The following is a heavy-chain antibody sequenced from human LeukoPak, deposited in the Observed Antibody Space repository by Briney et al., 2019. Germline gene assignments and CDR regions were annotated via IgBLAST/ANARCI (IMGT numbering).Heavy chain of an antibody. CDR1: GFTVSSKY. D-gene: IGHD2-21*01. CDR3: AKDFRIGYSAHFDY. Sequence: GGSLRLSCVASGFTVSSKYMSWVRQAPGKGLEWVSVIYSGGSTYYADSVKGRFTISRDNSKNTLYLQMDSLRGEDTAVYYCAKDFRIGYSAHFDYWGQGALVTVSS. V-gene: IGHV3-53*01. J-gene: IGHJ4*02. CDR2: IYSGGST.